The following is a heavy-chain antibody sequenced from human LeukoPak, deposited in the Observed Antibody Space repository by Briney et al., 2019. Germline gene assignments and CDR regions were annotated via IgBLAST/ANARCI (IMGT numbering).Heavy chain of an antibody. D-gene: IGHD3-10*01. Sequence: GASAKVSCKASGYTFTSYGISWVRQAPGQRLEWMGWISAYNGDTNYAQKLQGRVTMTTDTSTSTAYMELKSLRSDDTAVYYCARRLYYYGSGSYSEEYYFDYWGQGTLVTVSS. CDR1: GYTFTSYG. CDR2: ISAYNGDT. V-gene: IGHV1-18*01. CDR3: ARRLYYYGSGSYSEEYYFDY. J-gene: IGHJ4*02.